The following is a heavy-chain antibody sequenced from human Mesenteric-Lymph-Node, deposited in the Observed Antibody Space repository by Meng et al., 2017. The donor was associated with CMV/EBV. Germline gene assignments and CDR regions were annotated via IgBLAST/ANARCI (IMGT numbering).Heavy chain of an antibody. CDR2: INPNSGGT. CDR3: ARDRRYCSSTSCNHFDS. CDR1: GYTFTGYY. J-gene: IGHJ4*02. D-gene: IGHD2-2*01. V-gene: IGHV1-2*02. Sequence: ASVKVSCKASGYTFTGYYMHWVRQAPGQGLEWMGWINPNSGGTNYAQKFQGRVTMTRDTSISTAYMELSRLRSDDTAVYYCARDRRYCSSTSCNHFDSWGQGTLVTVSS.